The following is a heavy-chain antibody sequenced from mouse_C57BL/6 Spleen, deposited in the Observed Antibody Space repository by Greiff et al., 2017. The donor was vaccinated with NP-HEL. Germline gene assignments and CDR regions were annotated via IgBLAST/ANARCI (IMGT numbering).Heavy chain of an antibody. CDR2: INYDGSST. D-gene: IGHD1-1*01. J-gene: IGHJ1*03. CDR3: ARDRGGHYYGSSLDV. CDR1: GFTFSDYY. V-gene: IGHV5-16*01. Sequence: EVKLMESEGGLVQPGSSMKLSCTASGFTFSDYYMAWVRQVPEKGLEWVANINYDGSSTYYLDSLKSRFIISRDNAKNILYLQMSSLKSEDTATYYCARDRGGHYYGSSLDVWGTGTTVTVSS.